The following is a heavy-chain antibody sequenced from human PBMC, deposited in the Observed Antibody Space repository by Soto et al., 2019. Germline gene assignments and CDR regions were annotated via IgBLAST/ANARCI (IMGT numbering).Heavy chain of an antibody. Sequence: SETLSLTCTVSGGSISSSSYYWGWIRQPPGKWLEWIGSIYYSGSTYYNPSLKSRVTISVDTSKNQFSLKLSSVTAADTAVYYCARDGMTIFGVVTNYYYYYCMDVWGQGTTVTAP. CDR2: IYYSGST. CDR3: ARDGMTIFGVVTNYYYYYCMDV. V-gene: IGHV4-39*02. CDR1: GGSISSSSYY. J-gene: IGHJ6*02. D-gene: IGHD3-3*01.